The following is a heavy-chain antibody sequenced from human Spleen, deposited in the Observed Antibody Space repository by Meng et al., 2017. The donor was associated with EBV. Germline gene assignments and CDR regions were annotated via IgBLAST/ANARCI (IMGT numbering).Heavy chain of an antibody. CDR2: INGGSGNT. Sequence: QVQLVQFGAEVKKPGASVKVSCKASGYTFTSYAMHWVRQAPGQRLEWMGWINGGSGNTKYSQKFQGRVTITRDTSASTVYMELSSLRSEESAVYYCARSIDSGVFDPWGQGTLVTVSS. CDR1: GYTFTSYA. CDR3: ARSIDSGVFDP. V-gene: IGHV1-3*01. D-gene: IGHD1-26*01. J-gene: IGHJ5*02.